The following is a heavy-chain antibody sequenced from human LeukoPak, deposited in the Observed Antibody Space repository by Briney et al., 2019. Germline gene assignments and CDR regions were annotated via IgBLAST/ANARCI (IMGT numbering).Heavy chain of an antibody. J-gene: IGHJ3*01. D-gene: IGHD3-16*01. CDR2: IWHDGAAK. CDR1: GFIFSNYA. Sequence: PGGSLRLSCKTSGFIFSNYAMHWVRQAPGKGLDWVAMIWHDGAAKFYADSVKSRFTISRDNSKDTLYLQMDSLRAEDTAVFYCARELLGEGPDAFDVWGQGTIVTVSS. CDR3: ARELLGEGPDAFDV. V-gene: IGHV3-33*01.